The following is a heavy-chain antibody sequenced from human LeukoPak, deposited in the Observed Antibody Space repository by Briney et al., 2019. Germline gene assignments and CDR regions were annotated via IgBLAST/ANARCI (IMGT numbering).Heavy chain of an antibody. CDR1: GFTFSSFS. V-gene: IGHV3-21*01. CDR2: ISSGSSYI. D-gene: IGHD3-10*01. CDR3: ARDWSTMVRGVLDWEKDY. J-gene: IGHJ4*02. Sequence: PGGSLRLSCAASGFTFSSFSMNWVRQAPGKGLEWVSSISSGSSYIYYADSVKGRFTISRDNAKNSLYLQMNSLRAEDTAVYYCARDWSTMVRGVLDWEKDYWGQGTLVTVSS.